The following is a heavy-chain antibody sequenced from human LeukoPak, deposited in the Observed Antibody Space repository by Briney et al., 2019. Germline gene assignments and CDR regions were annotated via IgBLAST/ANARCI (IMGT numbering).Heavy chain of an antibody. D-gene: IGHD2-8*02. Sequence: GGSLRLSCAASGFTFSSHAMHWVRQAPGKGLEWVAVISYDGSRKNYADSVRGRFTISRDNTENSLYLQMNSLRAEDTAVYYCATGGTLWGQGTLVTVSS. CDR3: ATGGTL. CDR2: ISYDGSRK. J-gene: IGHJ4*02. CDR1: GFTFSSHA. V-gene: IGHV3-30-3*01.